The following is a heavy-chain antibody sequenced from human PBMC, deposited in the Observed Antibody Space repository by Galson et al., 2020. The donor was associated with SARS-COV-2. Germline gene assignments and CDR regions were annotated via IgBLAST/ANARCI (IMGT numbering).Heavy chain of an antibody. CDR3: ARDHHDSSGYYYYGMDV. J-gene: IGHJ6*02. D-gene: IGHD3-22*01. V-gene: IGHV3-48*02. CDR1: GFTLSSYS. CDR2: ISRSTSNI. Sequence: GGSLRLSCAASGFTLSSYSMNWVRQAPGKGLKWVAYISRSTSNIYYADSVKGRFTISRDNGKNSLYLQMNSLRDEDTAVYYCARDHHDSSGYYYYGMDVWGQGTTVTVSS.